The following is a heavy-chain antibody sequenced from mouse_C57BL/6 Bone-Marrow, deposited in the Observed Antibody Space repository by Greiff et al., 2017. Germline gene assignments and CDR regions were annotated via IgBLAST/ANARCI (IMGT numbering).Heavy chain of an antibody. D-gene: IGHD1-1*01. CDR2: INPNSGST. Sequence: QVQLQQPGAELVKPGASVKLSCKASGYTFTSYWMHWVKQRPGQGLEWIGMINPNSGSTNYNEKFKSKATLTVDKSSSTAYMQLSSLTSEDSAVSYYERGRSTTVAGDWDVWGRGTTATVTS. J-gene: IGHJ1*03. V-gene: IGHV1-64*01. CDR3: ERGRSTTVAGDWDV. CDR1: GYTFTSYW.